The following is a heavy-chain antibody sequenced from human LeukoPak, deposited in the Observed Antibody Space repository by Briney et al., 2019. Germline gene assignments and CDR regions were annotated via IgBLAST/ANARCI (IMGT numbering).Heavy chain of an antibody. D-gene: IGHD3-10*01. CDR3: SRGPPYGSGSDYNWFDP. CDR1: VYTFTGYY. Sequence: ASVTVSCKASVYTFTGYYLHWVRQPPGQGLEGMGWINPNSGGTNYAQKFQGRVTMTRDTSISTAYMELSRLRSDDTAVYYCSRGPPYGSGSDYNWFDPWGQGTLVTVSS. J-gene: IGHJ5*02. CDR2: INPNSGGT. V-gene: IGHV1-2*02.